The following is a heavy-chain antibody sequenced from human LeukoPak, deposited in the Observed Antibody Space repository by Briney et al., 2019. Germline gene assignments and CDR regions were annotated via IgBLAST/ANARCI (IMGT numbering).Heavy chain of an antibody. CDR2: INHSGST. J-gene: IGHJ5*02. D-gene: IGHD3-16*02. CDR3: ARGRYHTVHAHNWFDP. CDR1: GGSFSGYY. Sequence: SETLSLTCAVYGGSFSGYYWSWIRQPPGKGLGWIGEINHSGSTNYNPSLKSRVTISVDTSKNQFSLKLSSVTAADTAVYYCARGRYHTVHAHNWFDPWGQGTLVTVSS. V-gene: IGHV4-34*01.